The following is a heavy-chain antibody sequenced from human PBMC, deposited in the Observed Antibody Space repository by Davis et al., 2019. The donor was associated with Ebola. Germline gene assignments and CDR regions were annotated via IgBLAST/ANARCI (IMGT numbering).Heavy chain of an antibody. CDR2: SRNRVYDHST. V-gene: IGHV3-72*01. CDR3: SRDSRKYSFDY. J-gene: IGHJ4*02. CDR1: GFTSSDQY. Sequence: PGGSLRLSCAVSGFTSSDQYLDWVRQAPGKGLEWVARSRNRVYDHSTEYAPSVKGRFTISRDDSQNTLYLQMNSLKTEDTAVYYCSRDSRKYSFDYWGQGILVTVSS. D-gene: IGHD5-18*01.